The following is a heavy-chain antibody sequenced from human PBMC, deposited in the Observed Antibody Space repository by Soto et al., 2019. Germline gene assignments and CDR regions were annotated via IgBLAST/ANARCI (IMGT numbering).Heavy chain of an antibody. D-gene: IGHD6-6*01. Sequence: QVQLVQSGAEVKKPGASVKVSCKASGYTFTSYYMHWVRQAPGQGLEWMGIINPSGGSTSYAQKFQGRVTMTRETSTSTVYMELSSLRSEDTAVYYCARLGSSSSDYYYYGMDVWGQGTTVTVSS. CDR3: ARLGSSSSDYYYYGMDV. CDR2: INPSGGST. CDR1: GYTFTSYY. V-gene: IGHV1-46*01. J-gene: IGHJ6*02.